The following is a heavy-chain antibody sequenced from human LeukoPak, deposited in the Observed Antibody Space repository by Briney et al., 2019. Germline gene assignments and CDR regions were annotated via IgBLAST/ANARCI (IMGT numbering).Heavy chain of an antibody. V-gene: IGHV3-53*01. D-gene: IGHD3-10*01. Sequence: GGSLRLSCVASGFTFSTYIMNWVRQAPGKGLEWVSVIYSGGSTYYADSVKGRFTISRDNSKNTLYLQMNSLRAEDTAVYYCARDFGYWGQGTLVTVSS. CDR1: GFTFSTYI. CDR3: ARDFGY. CDR2: IYSGGST. J-gene: IGHJ4*02.